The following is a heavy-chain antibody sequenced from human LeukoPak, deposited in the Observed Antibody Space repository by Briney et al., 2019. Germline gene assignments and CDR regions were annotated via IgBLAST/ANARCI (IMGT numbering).Heavy chain of an antibody. D-gene: IGHD6-19*01. V-gene: IGHV3-13*01. CDR2: IGTASDT. CDR3: ARWLPRGKYYYMDV. CDR1: GFTFSSFD. J-gene: IGHJ6*03. Sequence: GGSLRLSCAASGFTFSSFDMHWVRQPTGQGLEWVSTIGTASDTYYPGSVEGRFTPSRDNAKNSLYLQMNSLTAGDTAVYYCARWLPRGKYYYMDVWGKGSTVTVSS.